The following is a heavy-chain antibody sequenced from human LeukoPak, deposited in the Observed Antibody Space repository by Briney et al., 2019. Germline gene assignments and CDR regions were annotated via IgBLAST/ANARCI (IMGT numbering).Heavy chain of an antibody. V-gene: IGHV3-11*04. J-gene: IGHJ4*02. CDR3: AGGGGSYYFDS. D-gene: IGHD1-26*01. CDR2: ISSGGSVM. CDR1: GFTFSDYY. Sequence: PGGSLRLSCAASGFTFSDYYMSWIRQAPGKGLEWVSYISSGGSVMYYADSVKGRFTISRDNAKNSLYLQVNSLRAEETAVYYCAGGGGSYYFDSWGQGTLVTVS.